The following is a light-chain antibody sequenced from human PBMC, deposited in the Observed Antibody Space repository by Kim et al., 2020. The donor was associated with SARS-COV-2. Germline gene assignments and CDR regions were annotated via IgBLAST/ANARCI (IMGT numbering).Light chain of an antibody. CDR3: QSYGNSLSGYV. J-gene: IGLJ1*01. V-gene: IGLV1-40*01. Sequence: QSVLTQPPSVSGAPGQRVTISCTGSSSNIGAGYDVHWYQQLPGTAPKLLIYGNTNRPSGVPDRFSGSKSGTSASLAITGLQAEDEADYCCQSYGNSLSGYVFGTGTKVTVL. CDR2: GNT. CDR1: SSNIGAGYD.